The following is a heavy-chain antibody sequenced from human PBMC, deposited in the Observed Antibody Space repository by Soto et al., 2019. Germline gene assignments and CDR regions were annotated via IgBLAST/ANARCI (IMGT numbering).Heavy chain of an antibody. CDR3: ARAGPGFCTNGVCWFDP. CDR1: GGSISSSY. D-gene: IGHD2-8*01. CDR2: IYDSGST. J-gene: IGHJ5*02. Sequence: PSETLSLTCTVSGGSISSSYWSWIRQPPGKGLEWIGYIYDSGSTYYNSSLKSRVTMSVDTSKNQFSLNLSSVTAADTAVYYCARAGPGFCTNGVCWFDPWGQGTLVTVSS. V-gene: IGHV4-59*12.